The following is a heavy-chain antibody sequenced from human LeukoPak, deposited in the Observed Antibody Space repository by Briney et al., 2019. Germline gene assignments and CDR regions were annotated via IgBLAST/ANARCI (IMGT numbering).Heavy chain of an antibody. J-gene: IGHJ6*04. Sequence: GESLKISCKGSGYSFTSYWIGWVRQMPGKGLEWMGIIYPGDSDTGYSPSFQGQVTISADKSISTAYLQWSSLKASDTAMYYCARHEACSGGSCYSEHYYYGMDVWGKGTTVTVSS. D-gene: IGHD2-15*01. V-gene: IGHV5-51*01. CDR2: IYPGDSDT. CDR3: ARHEACSGGSCYSEHYYYGMDV. CDR1: GYSFTSYW.